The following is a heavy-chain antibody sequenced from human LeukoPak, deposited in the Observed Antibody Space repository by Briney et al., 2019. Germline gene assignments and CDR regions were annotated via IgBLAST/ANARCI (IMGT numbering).Heavy chain of an antibody. Sequence: SGGSLRLSCAASGFTFSVYYMSWIRQAPGKGLEWVSYISSSGSTIYYEDSVKGRFTISRDNAKNSLYLQMNSLRAEDTAVYYCARGVRGSSSWYHLGTGGSYFDYWGQGTLVTVSS. D-gene: IGHD6-13*01. CDR3: ARGVRGSSSWYHLGTGGSYFDY. CDR1: GFTFSVYY. CDR2: ISSSGSTI. J-gene: IGHJ4*02. V-gene: IGHV3-11*01.